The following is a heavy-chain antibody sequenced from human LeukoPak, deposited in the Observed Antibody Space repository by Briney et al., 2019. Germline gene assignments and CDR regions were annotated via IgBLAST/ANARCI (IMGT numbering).Heavy chain of an antibody. V-gene: IGHV3-30*02. D-gene: IGHD2-2*02. CDR3: AKDSALYCSSTSCYTGLDY. CDR1: GFTFSSYG. CDR2: IRDDGSNK. Sequence: GGSLRLSCAASGFTFSSYGMHWVRQAPGKGLEWVAFIRDDGSNKYYADSVKGRFTISRDNSKNTLYLQMNSLRAEDTAVYYCAKDSALYCSSTSCYTGLDYWGQGTLVTVSS. J-gene: IGHJ4*02.